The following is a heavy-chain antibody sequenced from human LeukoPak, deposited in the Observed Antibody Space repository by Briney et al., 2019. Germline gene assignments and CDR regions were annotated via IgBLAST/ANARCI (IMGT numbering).Heavy chain of an antibody. V-gene: IGHV4-61*02. Sequence: SQTLSLTCTVSGGSIRSGSYYWSWIRQPAGKGLEWIGRIYTSGSTNYNPSLKSRVSISVDTSKNQFSLKLSSVTAADTAVYHCARHGNIVVTPAASKAFDIWGQGTMVTVSS. J-gene: IGHJ3*02. CDR1: GGSIRSGSYY. CDR2: IYTSGST. CDR3: ARHGNIVVTPAASKAFDI. D-gene: IGHD2-2*01.